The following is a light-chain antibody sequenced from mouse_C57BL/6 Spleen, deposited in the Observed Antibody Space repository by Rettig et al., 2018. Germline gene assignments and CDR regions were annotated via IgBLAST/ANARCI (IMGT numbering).Light chain of an antibody. CDR1: TGAVTTSNY. J-gene: IGLJ3*01. CDR3: ALWYSNHFI. Sequence: TGAVTTSNYANWVQEKPDHLFTGLIGGTNNRAPGVPARFSGSLIGDKAALTITGAQTEDEAIYFCALWYSNHFIFGSGTKVTVL. V-gene: IGLV1*01. CDR2: GTN.